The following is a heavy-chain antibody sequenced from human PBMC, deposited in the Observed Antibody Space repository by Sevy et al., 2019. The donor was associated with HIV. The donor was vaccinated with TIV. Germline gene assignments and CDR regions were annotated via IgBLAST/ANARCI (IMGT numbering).Heavy chain of an antibody. CDR3: ARALGSSDGY. CDR2: ISWNSGTK. V-gene: IGHV3-9*01. CDR1: GFTFDDYA. J-gene: IGHJ4*02. Sequence: GGSLRLSCAASGFTFDDYAVHWVRQTPGKGLEWVSGISWNSGTKEYADSVKGRFTISRDNAKNSLFLQMNSLRAEDTAVYYCARALGSSDGYWGQGTLVTVSS. D-gene: IGHD2-15*01.